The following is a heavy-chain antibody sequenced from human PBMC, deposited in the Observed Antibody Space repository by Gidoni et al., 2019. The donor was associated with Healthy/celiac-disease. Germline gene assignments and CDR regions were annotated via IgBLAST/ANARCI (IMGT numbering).Heavy chain of an antibody. CDR1: GGSISSYY. V-gene: IGHV4-59*01. CDR3: ARVDTAMVRYFDY. D-gene: IGHD5-18*01. J-gene: IGHJ4*02. CDR2: IYYSGST. Sequence: QVHLQDSGPGLVEPSATLSLTCTVSGGSISSYYWSWIRQPPGKGLEWIGYIYYSGSTNYNPSLKSRVTISVDTSKNQFSLKLSSVTAADTAVYYCARVDTAMVRYFDYWGQGTLVTVSS.